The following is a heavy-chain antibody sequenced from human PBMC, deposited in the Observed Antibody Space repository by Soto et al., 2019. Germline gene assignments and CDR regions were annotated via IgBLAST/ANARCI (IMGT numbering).Heavy chain of an antibody. CDR2: INHSGST. D-gene: IGHD3-3*01. Sequence: ASETLSLTCSVYGGSFSDYYWSWIRQPPGKGLEWIGEINHSGSTNYNPSLKSRVTISVHTSKNQSSLKLSSVTAADTAVYYCARARKGSGSDYYYHYGMDVWGKGTTVTVSS. CDR3: ARARKGSGSDYYYHYGMDV. CDR1: GGSFSDYY. J-gene: IGHJ6*04. V-gene: IGHV4-34*01.